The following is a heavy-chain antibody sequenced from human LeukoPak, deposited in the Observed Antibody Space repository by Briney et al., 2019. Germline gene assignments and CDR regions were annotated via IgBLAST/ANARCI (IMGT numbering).Heavy chain of an antibody. CDR1: GYTFTGYY. V-gene: IGHV1-2*02. J-gene: IGHJ4*02. D-gene: IGHD6-19*01. CDR2: INPNSGGT. Sequence: ASVKVSCKASGYTFTGYYMHWVRQAPGQGLEWMGWINPNSGGTNYARKFQGRVTMTRDTSISTAYMELSRPRSDDTAVYYCARDLSSGSDLDYWGQGALVTVSS. CDR3: ARDLSSGSDLDY.